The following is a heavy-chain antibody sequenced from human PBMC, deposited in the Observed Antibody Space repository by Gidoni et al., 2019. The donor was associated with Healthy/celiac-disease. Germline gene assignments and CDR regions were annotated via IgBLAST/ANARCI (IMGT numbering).Heavy chain of an antibody. D-gene: IGHD5-12*01. CDR3: ARVSQEMATIVEAFDI. CDR2: INHSGST. CDR1: GGSFSGYY. V-gene: IGHV4-34*01. Sequence: QVQLQQWGAGLLKPSETLSLTCAVDGGSFSGYYWSWIRQPPGKGLEWIGEINHSGSTNYNPSLKSRVTISVDTSKNQFSLKLSSVTAADTAVYYCARVSQEMATIVEAFDIWGQGTMVTVSS. J-gene: IGHJ3*02.